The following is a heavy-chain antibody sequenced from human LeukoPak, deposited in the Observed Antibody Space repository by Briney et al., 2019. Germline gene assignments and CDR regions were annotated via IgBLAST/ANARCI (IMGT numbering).Heavy chain of an antibody. CDR1: GGSFSGYY. J-gene: IGHJ4*02. V-gene: IGHV4-34*01. Sequence: SETLSLTCAVYGGSFSGYYWSWIRQPPGKGPEWIGEINHSGSTNYNPSLKSRVTISVDTSKNQFSLKLSSVTAADTAVYYCARGLANSTSHFDYWGQGALVTVSS. CDR2: INHSGST. D-gene: IGHD2/OR15-2a*01. CDR3: ARGLANSTSHFDY.